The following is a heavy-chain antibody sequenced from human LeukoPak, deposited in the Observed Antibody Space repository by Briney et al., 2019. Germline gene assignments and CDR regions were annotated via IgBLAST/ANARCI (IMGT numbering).Heavy chain of an antibody. CDR1: GYIFISYW. CDR2: IYPADSDT. D-gene: IGHD1/OR15-1a*01. CDR3: AIATGTPYYFDY. J-gene: IGHJ4*02. V-gene: IGHV5-51*01. Sequence: HGESLKISCKDTGYIFISYWIAWVRQMPGKGLEWMGIIYPADSDTRYSPSFQGQVTISADKSISTAYLQWSSLKASDTAMYYCAIATGTPYYFDYWGQGTLVTVSS.